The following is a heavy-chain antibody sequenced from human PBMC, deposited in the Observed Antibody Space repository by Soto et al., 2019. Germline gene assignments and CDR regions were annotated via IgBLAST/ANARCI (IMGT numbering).Heavy chain of an antibody. V-gene: IGHV6-1*01. CDR1: GDSVSSNSAA. J-gene: IGHJ6*02. D-gene: IGHD6-13*01. CDR2: TYYRSKWYN. Sequence: QVQLQQSGPGLVKPSQTLSLTCAISGDSVSSNSAAWNWIRQSPSRGLEWLGRTYYRSKWYNDDAVSVKSRITIKPDTSKNQFSLQLNSVTPEDTAVYYCARAGAAAGHYYYYGMDVWGQGTTVTVSS. CDR3: ARAGAAAGHYYYYGMDV.